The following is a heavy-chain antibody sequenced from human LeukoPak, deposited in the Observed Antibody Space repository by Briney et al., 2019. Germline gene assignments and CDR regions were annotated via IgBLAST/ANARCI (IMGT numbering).Heavy chain of an antibody. CDR2: IYGDGST. CDR3: ARINYSAFSM. Sequence: GGSLRLSRVASAFTVSTNYMIWVRPAPRKGLEWVSLIYGDGSTYHADSVKGRVTISRDNPKKTVSLHMNSLRAEDTAFYLCARINYSAFSMWGQGTMVTVSS. J-gene: IGHJ3*02. CDR1: AFTVSTNY. D-gene: IGHD4-11*01. V-gene: IGHV3-66*01.